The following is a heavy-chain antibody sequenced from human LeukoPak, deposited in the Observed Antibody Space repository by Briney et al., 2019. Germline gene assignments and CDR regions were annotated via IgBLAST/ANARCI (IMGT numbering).Heavy chain of an antibody. J-gene: IGHJ5*02. V-gene: IGHV3-11*06. CDR3: ARDTGCSSTSRYISGWFDP. CDR2: ISSSSSYT. Sequence: GGSLRLSCAASGFTFSDYYMSWIRQAPGKGLEWVSYISSSSSYTNYADSVKGRFTISRDNAKNSLYLQMNSLRAEDTAVYYCARDTGCSSTSRYISGWFDPWGQGTLVTVSS. D-gene: IGHD2-2*02. CDR1: GFTFSDYY.